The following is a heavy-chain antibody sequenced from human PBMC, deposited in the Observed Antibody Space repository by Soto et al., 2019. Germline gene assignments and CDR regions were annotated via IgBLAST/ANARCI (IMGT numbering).Heavy chain of an antibody. D-gene: IGHD3-10*02. J-gene: IGHJ2*01. CDR3: ARVPPLHYYVGGGWYFDL. CDR2: ISAYNGNT. CDR1: GYTFTSYG. V-gene: IGHV1-18*04. Sequence: QVQLLQSGAEVQKPGASVKVSCKASGYTFTSYGISWVRQAPGQGLELMGWISAYNGNTNYAQKLQGRVTMTTDTSTSTAYMELRSLRSDDTAVYYCARVPPLHYYVGGGWYFDLWGRCTLVTVSS.